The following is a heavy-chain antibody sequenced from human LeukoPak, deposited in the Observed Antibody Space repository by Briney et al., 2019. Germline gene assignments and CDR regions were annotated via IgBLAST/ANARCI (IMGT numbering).Heavy chain of an antibody. CDR3: ARQTGSGLFILP. CDR2: IYYSGNT. Sequence: LETLSLTCAVSGGSISSSNWWSWVRQPPGKGLEWIGSIYYSGNTYYNASLKSQVSISIDTSKNQFSLKLTSVTAADTAVYYCARQTGSGLFILPGGQGTLVTVSS. J-gene: IGHJ4*02. CDR1: GGSISSSNW. V-gene: IGHV4-39*01. D-gene: IGHD3/OR15-3a*01.